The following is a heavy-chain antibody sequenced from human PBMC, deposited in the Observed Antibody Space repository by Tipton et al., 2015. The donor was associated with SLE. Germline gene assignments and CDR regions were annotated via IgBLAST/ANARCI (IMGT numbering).Heavy chain of an antibody. Sequence: SLRLSCAASGFTFDDHAMHWVRQAPGKGLEWVSGISWNGGSIGYADSVKGRFIISRDNAKNSLSLQMNSLRAEDTAVYYCARVFPSCSPGPCSSRRPGTFPSCTTGSCAFRRWGQGTLVTVSS. V-gene: IGHV3-9*01. CDR2: ISWNGGSI. CDR3: ARVFPSCSPGPCSSRRPGTFPSCTTGSCAFRR. D-gene: IGHD3-16*01. J-gene: IGHJ4*02. CDR1: GFTFDDHA.